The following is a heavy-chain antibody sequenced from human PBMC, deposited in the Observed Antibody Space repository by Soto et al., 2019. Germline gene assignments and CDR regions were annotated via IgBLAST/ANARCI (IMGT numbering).Heavy chain of an antibody. Sequence: QVQLQESGPGLVKPSQTLSLTCTVSGGSISSGGYYWNWIRQHQGKGLEWIGYIYYSGTTYYNPSLKSRVTISVDTSKNQFSLKLSSVTAADTAVYYCAASCVGCGGFNYYGMDVWGQGTTVTVSS. CDR1: GGSISSGGYY. J-gene: IGHJ6*02. CDR3: AASCVGCGGFNYYGMDV. V-gene: IGHV4-31*03. D-gene: IGHD2-21*01. CDR2: IYYSGTT.